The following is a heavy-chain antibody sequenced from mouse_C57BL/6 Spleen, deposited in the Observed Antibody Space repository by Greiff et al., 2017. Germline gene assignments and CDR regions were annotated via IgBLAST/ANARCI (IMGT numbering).Heavy chain of an antibody. CDR1: GYTFTSYT. J-gene: IGHJ4*01. CDR2: INPSSGYT. Sequence: QVQLQQSGAELARPGASVKMSCKASGYTFTSYTMHWVKQRPGQGLEWIGYINPSSGYTKYMQKFKDKATLTADKSASTAYMQLISLTSEDSAAYYCASPLGPYAMGYWGQGTSVTVSS. CDR3: ASPLGPYAMGY. V-gene: IGHV1-4*01.